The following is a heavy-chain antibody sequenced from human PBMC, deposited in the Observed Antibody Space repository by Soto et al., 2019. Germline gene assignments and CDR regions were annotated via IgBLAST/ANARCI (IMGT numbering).Heavy chain of an antibody. CDR1: GLTFSSYW. J-gene: IGHJ6*03. CDR2: IKQDGSEK. CDR3: ARHDDYDFWSGYYPGQYYYYMDV. Sequence: VGSLRLSCAASGLTFSSYWMSWVRQAPGKGLEWVANIKQDGSEKYYVDSVKGRFTISRDNAKNSLYLQMNSLRAEDTAVYYCARHDDYDFWSGYYPGQYYYYMDVWGKGTTVTVSS. D-gene: IGHD3-3*01. V-gene: IGHV3-7*01.